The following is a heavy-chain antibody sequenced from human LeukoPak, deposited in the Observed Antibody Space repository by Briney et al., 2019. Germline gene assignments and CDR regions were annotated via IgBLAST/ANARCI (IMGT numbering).Heavy chain of an antibody. J-gene: IGHJ4*02. CDR3: VREDRSCYYY. CDR2: IKQDGNEK. D-gene: IGHD2-15*01. Sequence: PGGSLRLSCAASGFSFSSWWMSWVGQAPGKGLEWVANIKQDGNEKFYADSVNGRFTISRDNDKNSLYLQMNSLRLEDTAVYYCVREDRSCYYYWGQGTLLTVSS. CDR1: GFSFSSWW. V-gene: IGHV3-7*03.